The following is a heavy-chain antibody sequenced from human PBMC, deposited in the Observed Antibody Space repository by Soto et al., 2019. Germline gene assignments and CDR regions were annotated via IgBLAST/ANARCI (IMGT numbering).Heavy chain of an antibody. Sequence: XSVKVSCKASVYAFTSYGITWVRQAPGQGLEWMGWISAYNGNTNYAQKLQGRVTMTTYTSTSTAYMELRSLRSDDTAVYYCARVQIGIVVVPAAPNYYYYGMYVWGQGTTCTVSS. V-gene: IGHV1-18*04. CDR1: VYAFTSYG. J-gene: IGHJ6*02. D-gene: IGHD2-2*01. CDR3: ARVQIGIVVVPAAPNYYYYGMYV. CDR2: ISAYNGNT.